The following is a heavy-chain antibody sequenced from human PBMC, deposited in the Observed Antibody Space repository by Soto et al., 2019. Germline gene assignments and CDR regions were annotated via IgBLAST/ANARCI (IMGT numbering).Heavy chain of an antibody. CDR1: GFTFSTQW. Sequence: EEQLVESGGGLVLPGGSLRLSCVASGFTFSTQWMTWVRQAPGKGLEWVANIKPDGSEKYYVDSVKGRFSISRDNSENSLYLQMNSLSGDDTAVYYCARGDSSGCPAFRGQGTVVTVSS. D-gene: IGHD3-22*01. J-gene: IGHJ4*02. CDR3: ARGDSSGCPAF. CDR2: IKPDGSEK. V-gene: IGHV3-7*03.